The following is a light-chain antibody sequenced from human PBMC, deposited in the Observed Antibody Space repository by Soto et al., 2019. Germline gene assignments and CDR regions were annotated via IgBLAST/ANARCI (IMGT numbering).Light chain of an antibody. J-gene: IGKJ4*01. Sequence: DIQMTPSPSSLSASVGDRVTITCPASQDIKNYLNWYQQKSGKAPKLLIYDASDLETGVPSRFSGSGSGTDFTFTINSLQPEDIATYYCQQYDNLPLTFGGGTKVDIK. V-gene: IGKV1-33*01. CDR1: QDIKNY. CDR3: QQYDNLPLT. CDR2: DAS.